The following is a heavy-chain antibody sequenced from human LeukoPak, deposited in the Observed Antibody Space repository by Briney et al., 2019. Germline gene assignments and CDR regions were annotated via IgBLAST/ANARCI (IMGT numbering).Heavy chain of an antibody. J-gene: IGHJ6*02. CDR1: GFTFSSYD. Sequence: PGRSLRLSCAASGFTFSSYDMHWVRQAPGKGLEWVAVIWYDGSNKYYADSVKGRFTISRDNSKNTLYLQMNSLRAEDTAVYYCARENCSSTSCYDDYYYGMDVWGQGTTVTVSS. D-gene: IGHD2-2*01. CDR3: ARENCSSTSCYDDYYYGMDV. V-gene: IGHV3-33*01. CDR2: IWYDGSNK.